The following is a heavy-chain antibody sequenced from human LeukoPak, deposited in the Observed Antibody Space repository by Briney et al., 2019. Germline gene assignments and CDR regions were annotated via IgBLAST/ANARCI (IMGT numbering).Heavy chain of an antibody. CDR3: ARTHCGGDCYSHYYYYGMDV. Sequence: PSETLSLTCTVSGGSISSYYWSWIRQPPGEGLEWIGYIYYSGSTNYNPSLTSRVTISVDPSKNQFSLKLSSVTAADTAVYYCARTHCGGDCYSHYYYYGMDVWGQGTTVTVSS. J-gene: IGHJ6*02. CDR1: GGSISSYY. CDR2: IYYSGST. V-gene: IGHV4-59*01. D-gene: IGHD2-21*02.